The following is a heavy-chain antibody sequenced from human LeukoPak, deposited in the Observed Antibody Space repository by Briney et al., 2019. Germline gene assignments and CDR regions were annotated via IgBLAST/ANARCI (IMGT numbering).Heavy chain of an antibody. CDR2: INPSGSRT. D-gene: IGHD3-10*01. V-gene: IGHV1-46*01. CDR1: GFTFTSYY. Sequence: ASVKVSCKASGFTFTSYYMHWVRQAPGQGLEWIGIINPSGSRTRYAQRLQGRVTMTRDTSTSTVYMELSSLRSEDTAVYYCARDVGITVVRGTFDYWGQGTLVTVSS. J-gene: IGHJ4*01. CDR3: ARDVGITVVRGTFDY.